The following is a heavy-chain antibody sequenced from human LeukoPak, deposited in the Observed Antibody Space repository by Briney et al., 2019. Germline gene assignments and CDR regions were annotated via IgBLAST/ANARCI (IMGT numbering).Heavy chain of an antibody. Sequence: GGSLRLSCAASGFTFSSYSMNWVRQAPGKGLEWVSYISSSSSTIYYADSVKGRFTISRDNAKNSLYLQMNSLRAEDTAVYYCAKREHSGSYFGDNYFDYWGQGTLVTVSS. J-gene: IGHJ4*02. CDR1: GFTFSSYS. CDR2: ISSSSSTI. V-gene: IGHV3-48*01. D-gene: IGHD1-26*01. CDR3: AKREHSGSYFGDNYFDY.